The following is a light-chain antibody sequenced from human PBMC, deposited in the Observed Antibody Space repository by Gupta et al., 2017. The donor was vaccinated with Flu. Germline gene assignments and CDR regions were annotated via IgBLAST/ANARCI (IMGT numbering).Light chain of an antibody. J-gene: IGKJ3*01. V-gene: IGKV2-28*01. CDR3: MQSLQTPPFT. Sequence: IVMTESPIYLPVTPGETASLPCRSSPSLLHSIGYNYLDWYLQKPGQSPQLLIYLGSNRASGIPDRFSGSGSGTDFTLTISRVQSEDFGVYYCMQSLQTPPFTFGPGTKVEIK. CDR2: LGS. CDR1: PSLLHSIGYNY.